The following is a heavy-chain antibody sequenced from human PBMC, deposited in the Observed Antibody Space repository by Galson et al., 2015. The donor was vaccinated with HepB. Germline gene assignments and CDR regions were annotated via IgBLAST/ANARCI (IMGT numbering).Heavy chain of an antibody. J-gene: IGHJ6*02. CDR3: AREDIVVLPTTMPPYYGMDV. CDR1: GGTFSNYA. Sequence: SVKASCKASGGTFSNYAISWVRQAPGQGLEWMGGIIPLFDITNYAQNFQDRVTLSADESTSTVYMELSSLRSEDTAMYYCAREDIVVLPTTMPPYYGMDVWGQGTTVTVSS. CDR2: IIPLFDIT. D-gene: IGHD2-2*01. V-gene: IGHV1-69*13.